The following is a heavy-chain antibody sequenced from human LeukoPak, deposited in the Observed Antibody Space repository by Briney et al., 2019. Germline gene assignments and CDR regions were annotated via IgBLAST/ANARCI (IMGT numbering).Heavy chain of an antibody. V-gene: IGHV3-7*01. Sequence: GGSLRLSCTASGFTFSHYYMSWVRQAPGKGPEWVANIKQDGSEQFYLDSVKGRFTISRDDAKSSLYLQMNSLRAEDTAVYYCARGVSSNWDYLYFDYWGQGALVTVSS. J-gene: IGHJ4*02. CDR2: IKQDGSEQ. CDR1: GFTFSHYY. CDR3: ARGVSSNWDYLYFDY. D-gene: IGHD1-7*01.